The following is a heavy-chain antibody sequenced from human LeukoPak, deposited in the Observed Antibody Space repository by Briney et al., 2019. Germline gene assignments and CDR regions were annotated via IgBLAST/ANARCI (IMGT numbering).Heavy chain of an antibody. CDR3: ARSSGRYCSSTSCFQHGMDV. J-gene: IGHJ6*02. CDR2: IYYSGST. D-gene: IGHD2-2*01. V-gene: IGHV4-61*08. Sequence: SETLSLTCTVSGGSISSGGYYWSWIRQHPGKGLEWIGYIYYSGSTNYNPSLKSRVTISVDTSKNQFSLKLSSVTAADTAVYYCARSSGRYCSSTSCFQHGMDVWGQGTTVTVSS. CDR1: GGSISSGGYY.